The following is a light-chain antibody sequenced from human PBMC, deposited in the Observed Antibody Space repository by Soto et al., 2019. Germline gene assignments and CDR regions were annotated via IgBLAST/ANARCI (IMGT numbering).Light chain of an antibody. Sequence: QSALTQPASVSGSPGQSITISCTGTSSDVGAYNFVSWYQQHPGKVPKLMIFEVSDRPSGVSIRFSGSKSGNTASLTISGLQAEDEADYYCSSYTSSNSYVFGTGTKLTVL. CDR3: SSYTSSNSYV. CDR1: SSDVGAYNF. CDR2: EVS. V-gene: IGLV2-14*01. J-gene: IGLJ1*01.